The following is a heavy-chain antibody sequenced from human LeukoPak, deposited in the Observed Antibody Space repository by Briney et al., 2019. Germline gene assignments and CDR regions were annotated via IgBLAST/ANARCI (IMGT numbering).Heavy chain of an antibody. CDR3: ARGGRYYHDSSGYHAADY. CDR1: AFTFDDYG. CDR2: INWNGGST. D-gene: IGHD3-22*01. V-gene: IGHV3-20*04. J-gene: IGHJ4*02. Sequence: VGSLRLSCAASAFTFDDYGMSWARQAPGKGLEWVSGINWNGGSTGYADSVKGRFTISRDNAKNSLYLQMNSLRAEDTALYYCARGGRYYHDSSGYHAADYWGQGTLVTVSS.